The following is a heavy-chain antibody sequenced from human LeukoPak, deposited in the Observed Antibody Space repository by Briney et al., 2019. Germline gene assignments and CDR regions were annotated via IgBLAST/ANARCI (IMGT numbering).Heavy chain of an antibody. J-gene: IGHJ4*02. CDR1: GDSISTSSYY. CDR3: ARLPDYYDSSGYFDY. V-gene: IGHV4-39*01. D-gene: IGHD3-22*01. CDR2: IYYSGST. Sequence: SETLSLTCSVSGDSISTSSYYWGWIRQPPGKGLEWIGTIYYSGSTYYNPSLTSRVTISVDTSKNQFSLKLSSVTAADTAVYYCARLPDYYDSSGYFDYWGQGTLVTVSS.